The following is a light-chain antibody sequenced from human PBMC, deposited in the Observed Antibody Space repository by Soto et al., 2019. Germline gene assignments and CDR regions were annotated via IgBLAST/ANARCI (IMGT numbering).Light chain of an antibody. V-gene: IGKV3-20*01. Sequence: EIVLTQSPGTLSLSPGERATLFSRASQSVSTSYLAWNQQKPGQAPSPLIYGASSRATGIPDRFSGSGSGTDFTLTITRLEPEDFAVYYCQQYGTSPPITFGQGTRLEIK. CDR1: QSVSTSY. CDR3: QQYGTSPPIT. CDR2: GAS. J-gene: IGKJ5*01.